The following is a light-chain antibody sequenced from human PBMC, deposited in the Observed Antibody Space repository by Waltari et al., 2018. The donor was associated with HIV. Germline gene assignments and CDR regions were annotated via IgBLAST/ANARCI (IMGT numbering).Light chain of an antibody. J-gene: IGKJ3*01. V-gene: IGKV3-20*01. CDR2: GAS. Sequence: LLLTQSPESLPLSPGDTATLYCRAGLILRNNYLAWYQQRPGQAPRLLIYGASKRARGIPDRFSGGGSGADFTLTISRLEPDDFAVYYCQQYIDSTPLTFGPGTAVVLK. CDR3: QQYIDSTPLT. CDR1: LILRNNY.